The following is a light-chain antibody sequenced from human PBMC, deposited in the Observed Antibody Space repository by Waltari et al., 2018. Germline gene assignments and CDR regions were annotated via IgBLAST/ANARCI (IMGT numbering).Light chain of an antibody. CDR1: SSNIGAGHD. J-gene: IGLJ3*02. CDR2: VNN. Sequence: QSVLTQPPSMSGAPGQRVTISCTGSSSNIGAGHDVHWYQVFPGTAPKLLIYVNNNRPSGFPDRFSGSKSDTSASLAIGGLQAEDEADYYCQSFDIRLSGGVVFGGGTKVTVL. V-gene: IGLV1-40*01. CDR3: QSFDIRLSGGVV.